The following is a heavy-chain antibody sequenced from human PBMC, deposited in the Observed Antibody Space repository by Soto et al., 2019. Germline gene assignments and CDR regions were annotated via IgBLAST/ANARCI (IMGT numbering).Heavy chain of an antibody. CDR1: LIKFSWVW. Sequence: LGGVLKTFCNASLIKFSWVWIGRVPQRPGKGLELMGVANRGNSDIRYSPAFQSLVIISANKSITTAYLQRSSLKTADNAMYYCTRSEQPYTFDSWGQGTLVTVSS. CDR3: TRSEQPYTFDS. D-gene: IGHD6-13*01. V-gene: IGHV5-51*01. CDR2: ANRGNSDI. J-gene: IGHJ4*02.